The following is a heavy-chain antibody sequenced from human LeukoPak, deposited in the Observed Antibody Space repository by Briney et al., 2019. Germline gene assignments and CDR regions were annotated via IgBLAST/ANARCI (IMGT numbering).Heavy chain of an antibody. CDR3: AREVQDDYGDSPEGWFDP. CDR2: IYTSGST. CDR1: GCSISSYY. D-gene: IGHD4-17*01. J-gene: IGHJ5*02. Sequence: PSETLSLTCTASGCSISSYYWSWIRQPAGKGLEWVGRIYTSGSTNYNPSLMSGVSMSVDASKNQFSLQLSSVTAADTDVYYWAREVQDDYGDSPEGWFDPWGQGTLVTVSS. V-gene: IGHV4-4*07.